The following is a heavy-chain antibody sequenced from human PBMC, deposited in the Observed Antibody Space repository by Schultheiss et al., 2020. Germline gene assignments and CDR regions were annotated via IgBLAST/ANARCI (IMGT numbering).Heavy chain of an antibody. V-gene: IGHV3-48*01. CDR1: GFTFSSYG. Sequence: GGSLRLSCAASGFTFSSYGMHWVRQAPGKGLEWVSAISGSSSTIYYADSVKGRFTISRDNSKNTLYLQMNSLRAEDTAVYYCARDRWGMDVWGQGTTVTVSS. J-gene: IGHJ6*02. D-gene: IGHD4-23*01. CDR3: ARDRWGMDV. CDR2: ISGSSSTI.